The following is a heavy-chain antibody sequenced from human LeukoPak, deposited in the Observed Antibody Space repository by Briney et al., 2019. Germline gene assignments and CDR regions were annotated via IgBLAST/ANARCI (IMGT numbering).Heavy chain of an antibody. V-gene: IGHV3-23*01. CDR3: AGARSDYFYGMDV. CDR2: ISGSGGST. D-gene: IGHD1-26*01. J-gene: IGHJ6*02. Sequence: GGSLRLSCAASGFTFSSYAISWVRQAPGKGLEWVSAISGSGGSTYYADSVKGRITISRDISKDTLYLQMNSLRAEDTAVYYCAGARSDYFYGMDVWGQGTTVTVSS. CDR1: GFTFSSYA.